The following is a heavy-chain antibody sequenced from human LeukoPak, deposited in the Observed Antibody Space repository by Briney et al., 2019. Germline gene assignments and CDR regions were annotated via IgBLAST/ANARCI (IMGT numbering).Heavy chain of an antibody. CDR2: IYTSGST. CDR3: ARGGGYSYGPTYYFDY. CDR1: GGSISSGSYY. Sequence: PSETLSLTCTVSGGSISSGSYYWSWIRQPAGKGLEWIGRIYTSGSTNYNPSLKSRVTISVDTSKNQFSLKLSSVTAADTAVYYCARGGGYSYGPTYYFDYWGQGTLVTVSS. D-gene: IGHD5-18*01. J-gene: IGHJ4*02. V-gene: IGHV4-61*02.